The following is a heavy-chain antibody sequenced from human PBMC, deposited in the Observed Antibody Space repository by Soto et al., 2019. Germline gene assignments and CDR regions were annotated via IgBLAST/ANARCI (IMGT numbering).Heavy chain of an antibody. CDR1: GGSLSSVGYF. J-gene: IGHJ6*01. D-gene: IGHD1-26*01. CDR2: IYKSERT. Sequence: PSETLSLTCTVSGGSLSSVGYFWSWIRQHPGKGLERIGYIYKSERTYYNPSLKSRITISVDTSKNQFSLNLRSVTAVYTAVYYCVPWASATGTRSNYHMDVSEQANTVTV. CDR3: VPWASATGTRSNYHMDV. V-gene: IGHV4-31*03.